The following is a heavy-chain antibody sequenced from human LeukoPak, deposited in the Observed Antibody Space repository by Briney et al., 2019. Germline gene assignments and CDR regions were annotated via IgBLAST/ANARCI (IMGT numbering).Heavy chain of an antibody. CDR2: ISSSSSYI. J-gene: IGHJ4*02. CDR3: ARDGIVVVPAAPGDFDY. V-gene: IGHV3-21*01. CDR1: GFTFSSYS. Sequence: GGSLRLSCAASGFTFSSYSMNCVRQAPGKGLEWVSSISSSSSYIYYADSVKGRFTISRDNAKNSLYLQMNSLRAEDTAVYYCARDGIVVVPAAPGDFDYWGQGTLVTVSS. D-gene: IGHD2-2*01.